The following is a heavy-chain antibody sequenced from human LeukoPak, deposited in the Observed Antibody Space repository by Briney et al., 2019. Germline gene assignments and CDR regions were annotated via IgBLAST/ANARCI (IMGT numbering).Heavy chain of an antibody. CDR2: INYSGSC. D-gene: IGHD3-10*01. CDR1: GGSISSYD. Sequence: WETLSLTCTVSGGSISSYDWSWIRQPPGKGLEWIAYINYSGSCNYKPPLKSRSTISVDTSKNQFSLKLSYWHAADAAVYYCARGSAVTMVRRVFHYLHVWGKKPTDRVPS. V-gene: IGHV4-59*01. J-gene: IGHJ6*04. CDR3: ARGSAVTMVRRVFHYLHV.